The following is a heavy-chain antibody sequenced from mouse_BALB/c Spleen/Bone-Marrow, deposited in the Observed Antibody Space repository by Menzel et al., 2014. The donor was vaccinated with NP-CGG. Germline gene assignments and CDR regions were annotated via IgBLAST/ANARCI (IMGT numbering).Heavy chain of an antibody. Sequence: QVQLQQSGAELAKPGASVKMSCKASGYTFTSYWMHWVKQRPGQGLEWIGYINPSTGYTEYNQKFKDKATLTADKSSSTAYMQLNSLTSEDSAVYYCARERYAGYYFDYWGQGTTLTVSS. D-gene: IGHD2-3*01. J-gene: IGHJ2*01. CDR3: ARERYAGYYFDY. CDR1: GYTFTSYW. CDR2: INPSTGYT. V-gene: IGHV1-7*01.